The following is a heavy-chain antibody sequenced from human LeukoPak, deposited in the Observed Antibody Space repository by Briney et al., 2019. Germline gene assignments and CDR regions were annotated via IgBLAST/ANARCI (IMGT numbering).Heavy chain of an antibody. CDR1: GFTFSSYA. J-gene: IGHJ4*02. CDR3: AKTKGYSYGYYFDY. D-gene: IGHD5-18*01. CDR2: MSYDGFNK. V-gene: IGHV3-30*18. Sequence: GGSLRLSCAASGFTFSSYAMHWVRQSLGKGLEWVAVMSYDGFNKYYADSVKGRFTVSRDNSKNTLYLQMNSLRAEDTAVYYCAKTKGYSYGYYFDYWGQGTLVTVSS.